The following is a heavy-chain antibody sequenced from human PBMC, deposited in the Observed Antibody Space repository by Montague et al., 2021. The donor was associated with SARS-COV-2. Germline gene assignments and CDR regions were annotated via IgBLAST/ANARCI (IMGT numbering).Heavy chain of an antibody. CDR2: VYYSRSS. V-gene: IGHV4-59*02. Sequence: SETLSLTCTVSGDSVSHDLWTWIRQPPGKGLERIGYVYYSRSSXXXPSXXXRVSIAVDTSKNQFYLRLNTVTVADAATYVCVRDPAPSGSGTYYDYWGQGTLVADSS. D-gene: IGHD1-26*01. J-gene: IGHJ4*02. CDR3: VRDPAPSGSGTYYDY. CDR1: GDSVSHDL.